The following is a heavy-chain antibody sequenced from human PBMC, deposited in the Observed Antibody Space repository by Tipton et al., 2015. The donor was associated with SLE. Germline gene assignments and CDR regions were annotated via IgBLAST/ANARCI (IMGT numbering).Heavy chain of an antibody. Sequence: GSLRLSCAASGFTFSSYWMHWVRQAPGKGLVWVSRIFIDGSRRTYADSVQGRFTISRDNAKNTLYLLLNSLRAEDTAVYYCARGDYVGYYLDYRGQGTLVTVSS. CDR3: ARGDYVGYYLDY. CDR1: GFTFSSYW. J-gene: IGHJ4*02. CDR2: IFIDGSRR. D-gene: IGHD3-10*02. V-gene: IGHV3-74*01.